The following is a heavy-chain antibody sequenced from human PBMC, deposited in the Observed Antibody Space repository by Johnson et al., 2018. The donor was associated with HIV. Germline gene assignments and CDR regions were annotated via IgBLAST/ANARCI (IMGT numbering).Heavy chain of an antibody. D-gene: IGHD1-26*01. V-gene: IGHV3-30*14. CDR3: AKDMGGDRNAFDI. Sequence: QMLLVESGGGVVQPGGSLRISCAASGVTFSSYAMHWVRQAPGKGLEWVASLSYDGSTKDYADSVKGRFTISRDNSKNTLYLQMGSLRAEDMAVYYCAKDMGGDRNAFDIWGQGTMVTVSS. J-gene: IGHJ3*02. CDR2: LSYDGSTK. CDR1: GVTFSSYA.